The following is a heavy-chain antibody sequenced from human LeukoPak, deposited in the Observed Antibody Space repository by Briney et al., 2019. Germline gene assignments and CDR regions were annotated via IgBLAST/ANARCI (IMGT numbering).Heavy chain of an antibody. D-gene: IGHD6-13*01. J-gene: IGHJ5*02. Sequence: SVRVSCKASGYTFTNYGFSWVRQAPGQGREWMGWIRAYNGNTNYAQNLQGRVTMTTDTSTSTAYMELRKLRSDDTAVYYCARDQGQQLVLYNWFDPWGQGTLVTVSS. V-gene: IGHV1-18*01. CDR2: IRAYNGNT. CDR3: ARDQGQQLVLYNWFDP. CDR1: GYTFTNYG.